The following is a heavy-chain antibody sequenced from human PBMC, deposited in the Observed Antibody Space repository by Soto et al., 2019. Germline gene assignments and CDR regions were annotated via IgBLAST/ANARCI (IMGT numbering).Heavy chain of an antibody. CDR1: GFSLSTSGVG. J-gene: IGHJ1*01. V-gene: IGHV2-5*02. D-gene: IGHD3-22*01. Sequence: QITLKESGPTLVKPTQTLTLTCTFSGFSLSTSGVGVGWFRQPPGKALEWLALIYWDADKRYSPSLKSRLSTTKDTSKNQVVVTMTHMDPLDTAPYYCAHKPYYYESSGHTREGYFQHWGQGTLVTVSS. CDR2: IYWDADK. CDR3: AHKPYYYESSGHTREGYFQH.